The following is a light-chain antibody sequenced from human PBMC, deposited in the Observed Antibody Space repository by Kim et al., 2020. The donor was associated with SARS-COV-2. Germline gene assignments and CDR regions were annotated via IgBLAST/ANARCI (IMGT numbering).Light chain of an antibody. J-gene: IGLJ1*01. CDR2: QDS. CDR3: QAWDSSTEV. V-gene: IGLV3-1*01. CDR1: KLGDKY. Sequence: VSPGQTASITFSGDKLGDKYACWYQQKPGQSPVLVIYQDSKRPSGIPERFSGSNSGNTATLTISGTQAMDEADYYCQAWDSSTEVFGTGTKVTVL.